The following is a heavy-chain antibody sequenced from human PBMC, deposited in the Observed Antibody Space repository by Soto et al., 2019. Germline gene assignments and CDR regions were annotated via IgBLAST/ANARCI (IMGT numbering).Heavy chain of an antibody. CDR3: ARHPQWLVLGAFDI. CDR1: GFTFSSYW. Sequence: PGGSLRLSCAASGFTFSSYWMSWVRQAPGKGLEWVANIKQDGSEKYYVDSVKGRFTISRDNAKNSLYLQMNSLRAEDTAVYYCARHPQWLVLGAFDIWGQGTMVTVSS. CDR2: IKQDGSEK. V-gene: IGHV3-7*01. J-gene: IGHJ3*02. D-gene: IGHD6-19*01.